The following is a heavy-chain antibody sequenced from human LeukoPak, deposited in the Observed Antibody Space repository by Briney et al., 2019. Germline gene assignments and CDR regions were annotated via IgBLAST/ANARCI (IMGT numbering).Heavy chain of an antibody. D-gene: IGHD3-22*01. V-gene: IGHV3-13*01. J-gene: IGHJ4*02. CDR2: IGTAGDT. CDR3: AREASDSSGYYDY. Sequence: AGGSLRLSCAASGFTFSSYDMHWVRQVTGKGLEWVSAIGTAGDTYYPGSVKGRFTISRENAKNSLYLQMNSLRAGDTAVYYCAREASDSSGYYDYWGQGTLVTVSS. CDR1: GFTFSSYD.